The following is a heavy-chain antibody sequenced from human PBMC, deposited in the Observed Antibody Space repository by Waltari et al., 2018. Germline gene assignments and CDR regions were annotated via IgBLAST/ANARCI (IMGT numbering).Heavy chain of an antibody. CDR1: GVSFHHYG. D-gene: IGHD1-20*01. CDR3: AKAGGINWNPLDP. Sequence: QVQVVASGGGVVQSVRSLSLSCAHFGVSFHHYGIPWVRQTPGKGREWVAVSSHDGSKKYYADSVKGRFTISTDNSKNILYLQMDSLRPEDTAVYFCAKAGGINWNPLDPWGQGTLVTVSS. J-gene: IGHJ5*02. V-gene: IGHV3-30*18. CDR2: SSHDGSKK.